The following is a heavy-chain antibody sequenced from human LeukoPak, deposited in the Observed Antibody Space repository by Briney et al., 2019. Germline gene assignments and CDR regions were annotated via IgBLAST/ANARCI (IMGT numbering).Heavy chain of an antibody. V-gene: IGHV4-61*02. D-gene: IGHD2-15*01. Sequence: PSETLSLTCTVSGGSISSGSYYWSWIRQPAGKGLEWIGRIYTSGSTNYNPSLKSRVTISVDTSKNQFSLELSSVTAADTAVYYCARDLRHCSGGSCYHFDYWGQGTLVAVSS. CDR1: GGSISSGSYY. CDR3: ARDLRHCSGGSCYHFDY. CDR2: IYTSGST. J-gene: IGHJ4*02.